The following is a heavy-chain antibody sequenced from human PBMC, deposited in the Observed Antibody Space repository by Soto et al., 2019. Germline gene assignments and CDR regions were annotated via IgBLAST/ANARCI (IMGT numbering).Heavy chain of an antibody. Sequence: EVQLVESGGGLVQPGRSLRLSCAASGFTLDDYAMHWVRQAPGKGLEWVAGISWNSGSIGYADSVKGRFTISRDNAKNSLYVQMTSLRAEDTALYYCAPQGDSGAFDIWGEGTMVTVSS. D-gene: IGHD2-21*02. CDR2: ISWNSGSI. CDR1: GFTLDDYA. V-gene: IGHV3-9*01. CDR3: APQGDSGAFDI. J-gene: IGHJ3*02.